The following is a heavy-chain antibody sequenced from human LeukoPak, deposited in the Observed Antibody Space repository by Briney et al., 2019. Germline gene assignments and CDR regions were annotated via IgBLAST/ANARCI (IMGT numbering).Heavy chain of an antibody. CDR2: ISGSGGTI. Sequence: SGGSLRLSCAASGFTFSSYEMNWVRQAPGKGLEWVSAISGSGGTIYYADSVKGRFTISRDNAKNTLYLQMNSLRAEDTAVYYCASYPIRGSCSYYYYYDGMDVWGKGTTVTVSS. CDR3: ASYPIRGSCSYYYYYDGMDV. J-gene: IGHJ6*04. V-gene: IGHV3-48*03. CDR1: GFTFSSYE. D-gene: IGHD3-10*01.